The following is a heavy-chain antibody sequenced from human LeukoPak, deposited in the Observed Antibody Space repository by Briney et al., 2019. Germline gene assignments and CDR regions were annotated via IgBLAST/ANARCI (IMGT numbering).Heavy chain of an antibody. D-gene: IGHD5-24*01. Sequence: VASVKVSCKASGGTFSSYAISWVRQAPGQGLEWMGGIIPIFGTANYAQKFQGRVTITADESTSTAYMELSSLRSEDTAVYYCARETGHGYNWMGYWGQGTLVTVSS. J-gene: IGHJ4*02. CDR3: ARETGHGYNWMGY. CDR2: IIPIFGTA. V-gene: IGHV1-69*13. CDR1: GGTFSSYA.